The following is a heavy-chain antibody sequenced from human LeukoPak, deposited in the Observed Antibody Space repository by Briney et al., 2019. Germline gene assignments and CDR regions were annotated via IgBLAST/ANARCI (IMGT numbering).Heavy chain of an antibody. J-gene: IGHJ4*02. CDR3: VRDNYSYRLDV. CDR2: IGGTGGYI. D-gene: IGHD2-21*01. Sequence: PGGSLRLSCAASGLSFSNYAMYWVRQAPGKGLEWVSAIGGTGGYIFYTDSVKGRFTISRDNSKNTLYLHMNSLRAEDTAIYYCVRDNYSYRLDVWGQGTLVTVSS. CDR1: GLSFSNYA. V-gene: IGHV3-23*01.